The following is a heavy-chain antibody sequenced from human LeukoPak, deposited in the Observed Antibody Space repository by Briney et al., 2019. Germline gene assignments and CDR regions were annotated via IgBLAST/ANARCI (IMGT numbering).Heavy chain of an antibody. Sequence: PSETPSLTCTVSGGSISSYYWSWIRQPPGKGLEWIGYIYYSGSTNYNPSLKSRVTISVDTSKNQFSLKLSSVTAADTAVYYCARVDREYPGVFNWFDPWGQGTLVTVSS. CDR2: IYYSGST. CDR1: GGSISSYY. V-gene: IGHV4-59*01. D-gene: IGHD2/OR15-2a*01. J-gene: IGHJ5*02. CDR3: ARVDREYPGVFNWFDP.